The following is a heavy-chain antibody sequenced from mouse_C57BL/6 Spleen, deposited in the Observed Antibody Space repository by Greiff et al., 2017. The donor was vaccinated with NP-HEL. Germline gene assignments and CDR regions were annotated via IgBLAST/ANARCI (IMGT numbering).Heavy chain of an antibody. Sequence: QVQLKESGPELVKPGASVKISCKASGYAFSSSWMNWVKQRPGKGLEWIGRIYPGDGDTNYNGKFKGKATLTADKSSSTAYMQLSSLTSEDSAVYFCARIDSSGYVAYWGQGTLVTVSA. D-gene: IGHD3-2*02. V-gene: IGHV1-82*01. CDR3: ARIDSSGYVAY. J-gene: IGHJ3*01. CDR1: GYAFSSSW. CDR2: IYPGDGDT.